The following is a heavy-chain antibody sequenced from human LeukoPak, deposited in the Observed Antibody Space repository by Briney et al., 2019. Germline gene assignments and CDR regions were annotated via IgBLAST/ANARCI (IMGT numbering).Heavy chain of an antibody. Sequence: ASVKVSCKASGGSFDTYAINWVRQATGQGLEWMGWMNPNSGNTGYAQKFQGRVTITRNTSISTAYMELSSLRSEDTAVYYCARGPLSYYDFWSGYYNRGVYYYYYMDVWGKGTTVTVSS. V-gene: IGHV1-8*03. CDR3: ARGPLSYYDFWSGYYNRGVYYYYYMDV. D-gene: IGHD3-3*01. CDR2: MNPNSGNT. J-gene: IGHJ6*03. CDR1: GGSFDTYA.